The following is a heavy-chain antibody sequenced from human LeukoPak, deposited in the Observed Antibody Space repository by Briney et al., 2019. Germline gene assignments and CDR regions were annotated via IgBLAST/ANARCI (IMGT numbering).Heavy chain of an antibody. CDR2: IHYTGST. J-gene: IGHJ5*02. CDR3: ATGAFGGSA. Sequence: PSETLSLTCTVSGASINTYYWSWIRQPPGRGLEWIGFIHYTGSTKYNPSLKRRLTMSVDTSKNQFSLRLTSVTAADTAVYYCATGAFGGSAWGQGTLVTVSS. D-gene: IGHD4-23*01. CDR1: GASINTYY. V-gene: IGHV4-59*12.